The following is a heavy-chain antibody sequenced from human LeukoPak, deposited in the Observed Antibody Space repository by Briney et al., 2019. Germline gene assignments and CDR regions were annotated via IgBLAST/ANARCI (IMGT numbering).Heavy chain of an antibody. J-gene: IGHJ4*02. D-gene: IGHD3-10*01. V-gene: IGHV4-31*03. CDR2: IFYSGTT. Sequence: SETLSFTCTVSGGSIRSGAHYCSWIRQHPGEGLEWIGYIFYSGTTYYNPSLKSRVTISVGTSKNQFSLKLSSVTAADTAVYYCARTVYASASSDYWGQGTLVTVPS. CDR1: GGSIRSGAHY. CDR3: ARTVYASASSDY.